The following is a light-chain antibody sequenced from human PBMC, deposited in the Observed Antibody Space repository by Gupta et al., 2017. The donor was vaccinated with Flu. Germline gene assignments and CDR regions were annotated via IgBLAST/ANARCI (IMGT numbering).Light chain of an antibody. J-gene: IGLJ2*01. V-gene: IGLV3-19*01. CDR2: GKN. CDR3: HSRNSMDNNHVL. Sequence: QTVWSTCKADDLRSCYASLYQQIAVYSTRLIVYGKNKRLVGSPGLFSGSSSGNTAALTITRNQADEEAEYYCHSRNSMDNNHVLFGGGTKLTVL. CDR1: DLRSCY.